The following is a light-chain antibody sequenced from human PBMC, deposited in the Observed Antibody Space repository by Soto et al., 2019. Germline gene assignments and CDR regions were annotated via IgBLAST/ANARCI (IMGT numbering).Light chain of an antibody. V-gene: IGLV2-14*01. CDR1: SRDIGGYNY. Sequence: QSALAQPASVSVSPGQSITISCTGTSRDIGGYNYVSWYQQHPGKVPKLMIYDVSNRPSGVSNRFSGSKSGNTASLTISGLQAEDEADYYCSSYTTSPLSHVFGTGTKVTVL. J-gene: IGLJ1*01. CDR3: SSYTTSPLSHV. CDR2: DVS.